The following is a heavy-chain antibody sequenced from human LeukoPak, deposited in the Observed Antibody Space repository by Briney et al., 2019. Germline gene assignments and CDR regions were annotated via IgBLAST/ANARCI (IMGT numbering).Heavy chain of an antibody. CDR1: GFTFSSYE. J-gene: IGHJ3*02. CDR3: AKGAREELLRYAFDI. CDR2: ISSSGSTI. V-gene: IGHV3-48*03. Sequence: GGSLRLSCAASGFTFSSYEMNWVRQAPGKGLEWVSYISSSGSTIYYADSVKGRFTISRDNAKNSLYLQMNSLRAEDTALYYCAKGAREELLRYAFDIWGQGTMVTVSS. D-gene: IGHD1-26*01.